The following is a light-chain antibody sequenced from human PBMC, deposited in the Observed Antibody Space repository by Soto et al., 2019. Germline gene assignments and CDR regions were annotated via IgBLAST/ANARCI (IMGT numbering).Light chain of an antibody. V-gene: IGKV1-9*01. Sequence: DIQLTQSPSFLSASVGDRVTITCRASQDISNYLAWYQQKPGKAPNLLIHTASSLQTGVPSRFSGSGSGTEFTLTIGSLRPEDLATYYCQQYDILHRTFGQGTRLEIK. CDR1: QDISNY. CDR2: TAS. J-gene: IGKJ5*01. CDR3: QQYDILHRT.